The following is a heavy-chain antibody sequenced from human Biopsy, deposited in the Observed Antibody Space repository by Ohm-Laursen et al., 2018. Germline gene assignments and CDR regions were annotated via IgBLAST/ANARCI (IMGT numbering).Heavy chain of an antibody. CDR3: AKDLLEWLESS. Sequence: ASVTASCQTSRYTFTGDYIHWVRQAPGQGLEWMGWIHPKYGDTKFAQKFQGRVTMTRDTSTSTIYMDLSSLRSDDTAVYYCAKDLLEWLESSWGQGTLVIVSS. V-gene: IGHV1-2*02. D-gene: IGHD3-3*01. CDR1: RYTFTGDY. J-gene: IGHJ4*02. CDR2: IHPKYGDT.